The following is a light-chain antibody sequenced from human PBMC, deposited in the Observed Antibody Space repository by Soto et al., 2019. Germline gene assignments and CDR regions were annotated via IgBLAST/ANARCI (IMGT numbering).Light chain of an antibody. J-gene: IGKJ4*01. Sequence: DREMTQFPSYLPASVGDGVRLTCQASQDIKNYLNWYQQTSGKAHKLMIYAAYDLETGVPSRFSGSGYGTDFTFTINSLQPEDIATYYCKQYAHLPLTFGRWTKLDIK. V-gene: IGKV1-33*01. CDR3: KQYAHLPLT. CDR2: AAY. CDR1: QDIKNY.